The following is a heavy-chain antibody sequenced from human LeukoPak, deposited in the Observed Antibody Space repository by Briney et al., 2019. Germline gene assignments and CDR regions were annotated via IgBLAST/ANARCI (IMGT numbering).Heavy chain of an antibody. V-gene: IGHV3-23*01. D-gene: IGHD5-12*01. J-gene: IGHJ4*02. CDR3: ARDLLSRGWLRSGIFDY. CDR1: GFAFSNFA. Sequence: QPGGSLRLSCAASGFAFSNFAMSWVRQAPGKGLEWVSAMSGSGYYTYYVESVKGRFTISRDNSKNTLYLQMNSLRAEDTAVYYCARDLLSRGWLRSGIFDYWGQGTLVTVSS. CDR2: MSGSGYYT.